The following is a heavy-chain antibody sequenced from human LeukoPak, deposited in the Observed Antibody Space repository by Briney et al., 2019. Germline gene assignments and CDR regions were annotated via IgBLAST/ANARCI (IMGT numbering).Heavy chain of an antibody. Sequence: PGGSLRLSCAASGFTFSSYAMSWVRQAPGKGLEWVSAISGSGGSTYYADSVKGRFTISRDNSKNTLYLQMNSLRAEDTAVYYCARDRYSSSTFFDYWGQGTLVTVSS. J-gene: IGHJ4*02. CDR1: GFTFSSYA. CDR3: ARDRYSSSTFFDY. D-gene: IGHD6-6*01. CDR2: ISGSGGST. V-gene: IGHV3-23*01.